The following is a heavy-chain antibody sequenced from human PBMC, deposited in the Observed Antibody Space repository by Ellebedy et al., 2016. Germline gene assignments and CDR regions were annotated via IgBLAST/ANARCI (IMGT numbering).Heavy chain of an antibody. J-gene: IGHJ4*02. V-gene: IGHV3-48*04. Sequence: GESLKISCAASGFTLSSYNMNWVRQAPGKGLEHVSFISSSSSTISYADAVKGRFTISRDNAKNSLYLQMNSLRPEDTAVYYCARDLKWLAYWGQGTLVTVSS. CDR1: GFTLSSYN. CDR2: ISSSSSTI. D-gene: IGHD6-19*01. CDR3: ARDLKWLAY.